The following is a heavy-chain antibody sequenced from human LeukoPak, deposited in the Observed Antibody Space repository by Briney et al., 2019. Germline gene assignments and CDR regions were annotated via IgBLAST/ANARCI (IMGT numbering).Heavy chain of an antibody. V-gene: IGHV3-23*01. CDR3: ATYRQVLLPFES. Sequence: GGSLRLSCEASGFTFSTFAMIWVRRPPGKGLEWVSSIFPSGGEIHYADSVGGRFTISIDNSKKTLSLQMNSLRAEDTAIYYCATYRQVLLPFESWGQGTLVTVSS. D-gene: IGHD2-8*02. J-gene: IGHJ4*02. CDR1: GFTFSTFA. CDR2: IFPSGGEI.